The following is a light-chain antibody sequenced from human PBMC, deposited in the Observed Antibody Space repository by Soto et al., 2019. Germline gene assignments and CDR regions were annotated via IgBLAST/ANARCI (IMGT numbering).Light chain of an antibody. Sequence: EIVLTQSPGTLSLSPGERATLSCRASQSVSSSYLAWYQQKPGQAPRLLIYGASSRATGIPDRFSGSASGTDFTLTISRLEPEDFAVYSCKQYGSSPGTFGQGTKVDLK. J-gene: IGKJ1*01. V-gene: IGKV3-20*01. CDR3: KQYGSSPGT. CDR2: GAS. CDR1: QSVSSSY.